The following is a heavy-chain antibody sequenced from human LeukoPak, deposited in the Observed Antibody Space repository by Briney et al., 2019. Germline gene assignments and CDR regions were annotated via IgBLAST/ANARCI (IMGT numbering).Heavy chain of an antibody. Sequence: GGSLRLSCAASGFTFSSFEMNWVRQAPGKGLEWVSYISSSSSYTNYADSVKGRFTISRDNAKNSLYLQMNSLRAEDTAVYYCARSSGWYRVFDYWGQGTLVTVSS. V-gene: IGHV3-21*05. CDR3: ARSSGWYRVFDY. D-gene: IGHD6-19*01. CDR1: GFTFSSFE. J-gene: IGHJ4*02. CDR2: ISSSSSYT.